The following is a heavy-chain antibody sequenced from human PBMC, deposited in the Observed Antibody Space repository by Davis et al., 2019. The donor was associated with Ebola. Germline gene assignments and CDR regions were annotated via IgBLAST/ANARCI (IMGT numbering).Heavy chain of an antibody. Sequence: ASVKVSCKASGYTFTGYYMHWVRQAPGQGLEWMGWINPNSGGTNYAQKFQGRVTMTRDTSISTAYMELSRLRSDDTAVYYCARAGKYSGYDFGYWGQGTLVTVSS. D-gene: IGHD5-12*01. V-gene: IGHV1-2*02. CDR2: INPNSGGT. CDR1: GYTFTGYY. CDR3: ARAGKYSGYDFGY. J-gene: IGHJ4*02.